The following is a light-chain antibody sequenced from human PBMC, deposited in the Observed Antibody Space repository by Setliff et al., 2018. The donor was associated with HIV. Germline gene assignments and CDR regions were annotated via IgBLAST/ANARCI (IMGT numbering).Light chain of an antibody. CDR3: QVWDSSSDHPVV. J-gene: IGLJ2*01. V-gene: IGLV3-21*04. CDR2: YDS. CDR1: NIGSKS. Sequence: SYELTQPPPVSVAPGKTARITCGGNNIGSKSVHWYQQKPGQAPVVVIYYDSDRPSGIPERFSGSNSGNTATLTISRVEAGDEADYYCQVWDSSSDHPVVFGGGTKVTVL.